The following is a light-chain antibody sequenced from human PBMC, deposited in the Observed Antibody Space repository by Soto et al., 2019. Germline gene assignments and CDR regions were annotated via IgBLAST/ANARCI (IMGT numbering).Light chain of an antibody. CDR2: EAS. Sequence: QSALTQPPSVSGSPGQSVTISCTGTSTDLVSYNRVSWYQQPPGTAPKLIIYEASNRPSGVPDRFSGSKSGNTASLTISGLQAADEADYYCNSHTISNTRVFGTGTKVTVL. J-gene: IGLJ1*01. CDR1: STDLVSYNR. CDR3: NSHTISNTRV. V-gene: IGLV2-18*02.